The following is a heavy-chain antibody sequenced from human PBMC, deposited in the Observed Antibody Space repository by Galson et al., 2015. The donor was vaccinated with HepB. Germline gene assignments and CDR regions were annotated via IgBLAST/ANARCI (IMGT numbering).Heavy chain of an antibody. J-gene: IGHJ1*01. V-gene: IGHV1-3*03. CDR2: INAGNGNT. CDR1: GYTFTSYA. D-gene: IGHD2-2*01. Sequence: SVKVSCKASGYTFTSYAMHWVRQAPGQRLEWMGWINAGNGNTKYYVDSVRGRFTISRDSSKNTVYLQMNNLRAEDTAVYYCAKPPGLCSFTSCQTAAEYFQNWGQGTLVSVSS. CDR3: AKPPGLCSFTSCQTAAEYFQN.